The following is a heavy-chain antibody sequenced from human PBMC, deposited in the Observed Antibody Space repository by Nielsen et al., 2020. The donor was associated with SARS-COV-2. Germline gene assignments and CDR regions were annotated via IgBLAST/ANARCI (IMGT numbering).Heavy chain of an antibody. D-gene: IGHD3-22*01. CDR3: AKAFYYDDSGYSAGLDV. Sequence: GGSLRLSCAASGFTFSSYAMSWDRQAPGMGLEWVSAISGSGTRTTYAESVRGRFTISRDTSKNTLYLQMNSLRAGDTAVYYCAKAFYYDDSGYSAGLDVWGPGTTVTVSS. CDR2: ISGSGTRT. CDR1: GFTFSSYA. V-gene: IGHV3-23*01. J-gene: IGHJ6*02.